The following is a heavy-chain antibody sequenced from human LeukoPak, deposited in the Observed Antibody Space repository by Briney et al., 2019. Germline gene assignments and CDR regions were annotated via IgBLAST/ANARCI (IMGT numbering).Heavy chain of an antibody. Sequence: SETLSLTCAVYGGSFSGYYWSWIRQPPGKVLEWIGEINHSGSTNYNPSLKSRVTISVDTSKNQFSLKLSSVTAADTAVYYCARGFHGYCSGGSCYSARHPFDYWGQGTLVTVSS. CDR1: GGSFSGYY. CDR3: ARGFHGYCSGGSCYSARHPFDY. D-gene: IGHD2-15*01. CDR2: INHSGST. J-gene: IGHJ4*02. V-gene: IGHV4-34*01.